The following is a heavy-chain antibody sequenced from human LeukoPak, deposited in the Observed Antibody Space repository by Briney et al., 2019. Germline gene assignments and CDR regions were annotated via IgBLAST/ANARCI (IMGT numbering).Heavy chain of an antibody. CDR3: ARGSYYGSGSRSSFDY. Sequence: PSETLSLTCTVSGGSISSSSYYWGWIRQPPGKGLEWIGSIYYSGSTYYNPSLKSRVTISVDTSKNQFSLKLSSVTAADTAVYYCARGSYYGSGSRSSFDYWGQGTLVTVSS. CDR2: IYYSGST. D-gene: IGHD3-10*01. J-gene: IGHJ4*02. V-gene: IGHV4-39*07. CDR1: GGSISSSSYY.